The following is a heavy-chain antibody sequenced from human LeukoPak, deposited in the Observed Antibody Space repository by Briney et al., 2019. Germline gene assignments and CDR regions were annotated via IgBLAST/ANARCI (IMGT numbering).Heavy chain of an antibody. CDR3: AKDPSKFYCSSTSCYIDY. J-gene: IGHJ4*02. CDR1: GFTFSSYA. V-gene: IGHV3-23*01. Sequence: GGSLRLSCAASGFTFSSYAMSWVRQAPGKGLEWVSAISGSGGSTYYADSVKGRFTISRDNSKNTLYLQMNSLRAEDTAVYYCAKDPSKFYCSSTSCYIDYWGQGTLVTVSS. CDR2: ISGSGGST. D-gene: IGHD2-2*02.